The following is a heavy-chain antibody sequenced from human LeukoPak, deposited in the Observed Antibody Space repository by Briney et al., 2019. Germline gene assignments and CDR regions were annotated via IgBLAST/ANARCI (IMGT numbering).Heavy chain of an antibody. J-gene: IGHJ6*02. V-gene: IGHV3-33*01. CDR1: GFTFSSYG. Sequence: PGGSLRLSCAASGFTFSSYGMHWVRQAPGKGLEWVAVVWYDGSNKYYADSVKGRFTISRDNSKNTLYLQMNSLRAEDTAVYYCARGSYAYYYYGMDLWGQGTTVTVSS. CDR3: ARGSYAYYYYGMDL. CDR2: VWYDGSNK.